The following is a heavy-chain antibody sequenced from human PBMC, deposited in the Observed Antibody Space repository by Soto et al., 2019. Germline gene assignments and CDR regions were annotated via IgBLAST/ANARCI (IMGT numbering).Heavy chain of an antibody. V-gene: IGHV4-31*03. CDR3: ARVTDYDSSGYLYGFDY. D-gene: IGHD3-22*01. CDR2: IYYSGST. J-gene: IGHJ4*02. Sequence: PSETLSLTCTVSGGSISSGGYYWSWIRQHPGKGLEWIGYIYYSGSTYYNQSLKSRVTISVDTSKNQFSMKLSSVTAADTAVYFCARVTDYDSSGYLYGFDYWGQGTLVTVSS. CDR1: GGSISSGGYY.